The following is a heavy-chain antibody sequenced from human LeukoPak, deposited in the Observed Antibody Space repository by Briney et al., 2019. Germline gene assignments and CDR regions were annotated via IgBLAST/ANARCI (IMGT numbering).Heavy chain of an antibody. CDR1: GFTVSSNY. V-gene: IGHV3-66*02. Sequence: GGSLRLSCAASGFTVSSNYMIWVRQAPGKGLEWVSVIYSTGTPYYADSVKGRFTISRDNSKNTLYLQMNSLRAEDTAVYYCARKKLRLDAFDIWGQGTMVTVSS. CDR3: ARKKLRLDAFDI. D-gene: IGHD3-10*01. CDR2: IYSTGTP. J-gene: IGHJ3*02.